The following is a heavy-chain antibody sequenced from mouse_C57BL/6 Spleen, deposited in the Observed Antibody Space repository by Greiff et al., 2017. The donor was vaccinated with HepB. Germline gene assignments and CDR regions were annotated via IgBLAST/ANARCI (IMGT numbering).Heavy chain of an antibody. CDR3: AREGEGFAY. CDR2: INPGSGGT. V-gene: IGHV1-54*01. D-gene: IGHD3-3*01. J-gene: IGHJ3*01. CDR1: GYAFTNYL. Sequence: VKLMESGAELVRPGTSVKVSCKASGYAFTNYLIEWVKQRPGQGLEWIGVINPGSGGTNYNEKFKGKATLTADKSSSTAYMQLSSLTSEDSAVYFCAREGEGFAYWGQGTLVTVSA.